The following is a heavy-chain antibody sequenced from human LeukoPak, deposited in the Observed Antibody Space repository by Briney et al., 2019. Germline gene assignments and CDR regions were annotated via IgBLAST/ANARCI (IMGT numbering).Heavy chain of an antibody. D-gene: IGHD6-19*01. J-gene: IGHJ4*02. V-gene: IGHV3-48*01. CDR2: ISSSATSM. CDR3: ARGFGAVPGIFDY. Sequence: PGGSLRLSCAASGFTFSNHGMHWVRQAPGKGLEWVSYISSSATSMSYADSVKGRFTISRDNALNSLYLQMNSLRAEDTAVYYCARGFGAVPGIFDYWGQGILVTVSS. CDR1: GFTFSNHG.